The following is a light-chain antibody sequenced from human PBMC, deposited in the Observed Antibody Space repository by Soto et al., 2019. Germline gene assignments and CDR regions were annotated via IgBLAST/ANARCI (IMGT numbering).Light chain of an antibody. Sequence: QSVLTQPPSVSGAPGQRVSISCTGSSSNIGAGSEVNWYQQVPGTAPKLLIYGNNNRPSGVPDRFSASKSGTSASLAITGLQPEDEADYYCQASDSSVSGSKVFGGGTKLTVL. V-gene: IGLV1-40*01. CDR3: QASDSSVSGSKV. CDR2: GNN. J-gene: IGLJ2*01. CDR1: SSNIGAGSE.